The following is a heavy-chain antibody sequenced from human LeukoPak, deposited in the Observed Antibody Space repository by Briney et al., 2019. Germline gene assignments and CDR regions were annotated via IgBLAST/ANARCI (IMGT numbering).Heavy chain of an antibody. Sequence: SETLSLTCAVSGGSISSYYWSWIRQPPGKGLEWIGSIYHSGSTYYNPSLKSRVTISVDTSKNQFSLKLSFVTAADTAVYYCARGGSSSWYSGSSYYFDYWGQGTLVTVSS. D-gene: IGHD6-13*01. CDR1: GGSISSYY. CDR2: IYHSGST. CDR3: ARGGSSSWYSGSSYYFDY. J-gene: IGHJ4*02. V-gene: IGHV4-59*08.